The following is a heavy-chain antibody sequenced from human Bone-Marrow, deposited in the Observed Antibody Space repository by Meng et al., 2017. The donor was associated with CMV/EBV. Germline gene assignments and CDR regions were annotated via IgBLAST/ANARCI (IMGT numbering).Heavy chain of an antibody. CDR2: ISGSGGST. V-gene: IGHV3-23*01. D-gene: IGHD2-2*01. Sequence: GGSLRLSCAASGFTFSSYAMSWVRQAPGKGLEWVSAISGSGGSTYYADSVKGRFTISRDNSKNTLYLQMNSLRAADTAVYYCAKADCQRSSTSCSGYFDYWGQGTLVTVPS. CDR3: AKADCQRSSTSCSGYFDY. CDR1: GFTFSSYA. J-gene: IGHJ4*02.